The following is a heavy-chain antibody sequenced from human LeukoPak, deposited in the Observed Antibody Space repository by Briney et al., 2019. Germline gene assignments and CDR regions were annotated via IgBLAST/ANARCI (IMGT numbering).Heavy chain of an antibody. V-gene: IGHV4-39*07. D-gene: IGHD3-16*02. CDR2: INYSGST. Sequence: SETLSLTCTVSGGSISSSSYYWGWIRQPPGKGLEWIGSINYSGSTYYNPSLKSRVTISVDTSKNQFSLKLSSVTAADTAVYYCAREWYDYVWGSYRYIDYWGQGTLVTVSS. J-gene: IGHJ4*02. CDR3: AREWYDYVWGSYRYIDY. CDR1: GGSISSSSYY.